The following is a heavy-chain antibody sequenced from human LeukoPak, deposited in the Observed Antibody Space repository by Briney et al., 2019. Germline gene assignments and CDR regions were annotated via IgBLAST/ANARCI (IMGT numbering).Heavy chain of an antibody. D-gene: IGHD1-7*01. CDR2: IYPGDSDT. Sequence: GESLKISCKGSGYSFTSYWIGWVRQMPGKGLEWMGIIYPGDSDTRYSPSFQGQVTISADKSISTAYLQWSSLKASDTAMYYCARPPLRWNYGYWYFDLWGRGTLVTVSS. CDR3: ARPPLRWNYGYWYFDL. CDR1: GYSFTSYW. J-gene: IGHJ2*01. V-gene: IGHV5-51*01.